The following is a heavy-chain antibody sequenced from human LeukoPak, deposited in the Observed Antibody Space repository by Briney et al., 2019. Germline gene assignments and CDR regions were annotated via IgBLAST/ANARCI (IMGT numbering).Heavy chain of an antibody. CDR3: ARGATGNRDYYYDMDV. J-gene: IGHJ6*03. Sequence: GASVKVSCKASGGTFSSYAISWVRQAPGQGLEWMGGIIPIFGTANYAQKFQGRVTITADKSTSTAYMELSSLRSEDTAVYYCARGATGNRDYYYDMDVRGKGTTVTVSS. CDR2: IIPIFGTA. CDR1: GGTFSSYA. D-gene: IGHD5-12*01. V-gene: IGHV1-69*06.